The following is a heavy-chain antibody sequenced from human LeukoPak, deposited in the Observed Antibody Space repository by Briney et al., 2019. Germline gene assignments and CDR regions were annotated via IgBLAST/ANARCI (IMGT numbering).Heavy chain of an antibody. CDR3: AELGITMIGGV. CDR1: GFTFSSYS. V-gene: IGHV3-21*01. D-gene: IGHD3-10*02. CDR2: ISSSSSYI. Sequence: PGGSLRLSSAASGFTFSSYSMNWVRQAPGKGLEWVSSISSSSSYIYYADSVKGRFTISRDNAKNSLYLQMNSLRAEDTAVYYCAELGITMIGGVWGKGTTVTISS. J-gene: IGHJ6*04.